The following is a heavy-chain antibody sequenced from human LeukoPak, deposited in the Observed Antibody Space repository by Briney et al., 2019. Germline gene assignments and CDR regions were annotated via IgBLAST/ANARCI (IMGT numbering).Heavy chain of an antibody. Sequence: GGSLRLSCAASGFTVSSNYMSWVRQAPGKGLEWVSVIYSGGSTYYADSVRGRFTISRHNSKNTLYLQMNSLRAEDTAVYYCARGDCGDAFDIWGQGTMVTVSS. CDR1: GFTVSSNY. CDR3: ARGDCGDAFDI. CDR2: IYSGGST. V-gene: IGHV3-53*04. J-gene: IGHJ3*02. D-gene: IGHD2-21*02.